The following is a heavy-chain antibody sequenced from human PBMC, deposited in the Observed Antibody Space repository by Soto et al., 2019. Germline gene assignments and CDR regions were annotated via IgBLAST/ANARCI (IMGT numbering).Heavy chain of an antibody. CDR3: ASLSATTGAPKVNFDL. CDR2: INPNSGGT. J-gene: IGHJ2*01. V-gene: IGHV1-2*02. Sequence: QVQLVQSGAEVKKPGASVKVSCKASGYTFTGYYMHWVRQAPGQGLEWMGWINPNSGGTNYAQKFQGRVTMTRDTSISTAYMELSRLRSDDTAVYYCASLSATTGAPKVNFDLWGRGTLVTVSS. CDR1: GYTFTGYY. D-gene: IGHD1-26*01.